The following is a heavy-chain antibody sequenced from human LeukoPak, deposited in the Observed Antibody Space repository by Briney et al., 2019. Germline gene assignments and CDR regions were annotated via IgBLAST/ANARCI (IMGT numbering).Heavy chain of an antibody. Sequence: GGSLRLSCAASGFTFSDYFMNWVRQAPGKGLEWVSSISRSSSYIYYADSVKGRFTISRDNAKNSLYLQMNRLRAEDTAVYYCARGVLTGLSNLNWFDPWGQGTLVTVSS. D-gene: IGHD3-9*01. CDR1: GFTFSDYF. J-gene: IGHJ5*02. CDR2: ISRSSSYI. CDR3: ARGVLTGLSNLNWFDP. V-gene: IGHV3-21*01.